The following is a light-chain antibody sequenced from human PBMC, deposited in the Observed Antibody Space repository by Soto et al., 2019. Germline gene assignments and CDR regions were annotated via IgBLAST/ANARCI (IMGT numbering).Light chain of an antibody. Sequence: DIQMTQSPSSLSASVRDRVTITCQASQDINKNLIWYQQKPGKAPKLLIYDASSLESGVPSRFSGSGPGTDFTLTISCLQSEDFATYYCQQYYSYPRTFGQGTNVDI. CDR2: DAS. V-gene: IGKV1-33*01. J-gene: IGKJ1*01. CDR3: QQYYSYPRT. CDR1: QDINKN.